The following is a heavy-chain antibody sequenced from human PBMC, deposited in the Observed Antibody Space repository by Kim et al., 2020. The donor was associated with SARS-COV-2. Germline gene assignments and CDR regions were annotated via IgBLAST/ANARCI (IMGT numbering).Heavy chain of an antibody. J-gene: IGHJ6*02. CDR3: ASLVVAATDYYYYGMDV. V-gene: IGHV4-34*01. CDR1: GGSFSGYY. CDR2: INHSGST. D-gene: IGHD2-15*01. Sequence: SETLSLTCAVYGGSFSGYYWSWIRQPPGKGLEWIGEINHSGSTNYNPSLKSRVTISVDTSKNQFSLKLISVTAADTAVYYCASLVVAATDYYYYGMDVWGQGTTVTVSS.